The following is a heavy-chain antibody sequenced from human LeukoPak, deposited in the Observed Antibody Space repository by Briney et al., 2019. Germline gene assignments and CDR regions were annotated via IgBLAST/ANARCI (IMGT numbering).Heavy chain of an antibody. Sequence: PSETLSLTCTVSGYSISSGYYWGWIRQPPGKGLEWIGSIYHSGSTYYNPSLKSRVTISVDTSKNQFSLKLSSVTAADTAVYYCARDSSGDFWSGYYTYWGQGTLVTVSS. CDR3: ARDSSGDFWSGYYTY. CDR2: IYHSGST. CDR1: GYSISSGYY. V-gene: IGHV4-38-2*02. J-gene: IGHJ4*02. D-gene: IGHD3-3*01.